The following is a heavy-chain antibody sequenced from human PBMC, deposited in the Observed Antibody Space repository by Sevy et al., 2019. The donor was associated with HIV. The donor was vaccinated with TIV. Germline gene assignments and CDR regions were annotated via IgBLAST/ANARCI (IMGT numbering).Heavy chain of an antibody. V-gene: IGHV3-72*01. J-gene: IGHJ4*02. CDR3: ATHAGIAGAGRVFDY. CDR1: GFTFSDHY. Sequence: GGSLRLSCAASGFTFSDHYMEWVRQAPGKGLEWVGRTRNKADSYTTEYAASVKGRFTISRVDSKNSLYLQMNSLKTGDTAVYYCATHAGIAGAGRVFDYWGQGSLVTVSS. D-gene: IGHD6-13*01. CDR2: TRNKADSYTT.